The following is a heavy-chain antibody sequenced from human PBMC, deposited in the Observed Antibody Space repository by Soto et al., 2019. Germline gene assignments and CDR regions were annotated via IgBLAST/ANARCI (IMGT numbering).Heavy chain of an antibody. J-gene: IGHJ5*02. D-gene: IGHD5-12*01. Sequence: SETLSLTCTVSGGSISSYYWSWIRQPPGKGLEWIGYIYYSGSTNYNPSLKSRVTISVDTSKNQFSLKLSSVTAADTAVYYCARGGLRGLSWFDPWGQGTLVTVSS. V-gene: IGHV4-59*08. CDR2: IYYSGST. CDR1: GGSISSYY. CDR3: ARGGLRGLSWFDP.